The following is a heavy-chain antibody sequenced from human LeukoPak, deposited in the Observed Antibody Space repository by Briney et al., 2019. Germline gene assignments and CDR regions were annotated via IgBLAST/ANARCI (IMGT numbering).Heavy chain of an antibody. CDR2: IYYTGNT. Sequence: SETLSLTCAVYGGSFSGYYWSWIRQPPGKGLEWIGYIYYTGNTNYNPSLKSRVTISVDTSKNQFSLKLGSVTAADTAVYYCARDRLQLQSWGQGTLVTVSS. D-gene: IGHD5-24*01. CDR3: ARDRLQLQS. J-gene: IGHJ5*02. V-gene: IGHV4-59*01. CDR1: GGSFSGYY.